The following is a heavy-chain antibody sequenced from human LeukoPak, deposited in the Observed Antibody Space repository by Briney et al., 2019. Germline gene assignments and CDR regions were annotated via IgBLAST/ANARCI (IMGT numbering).Heavy chain of an antibody. J-gene: IGHJ4*02. Sequence: SETLSLTCAVYGGSFSGYYWSWIRQPPGKGLEWIGGINHSGSTKHNPSLKSRVTISVDTSKNQFSLKLSSVTAADTAVYYCARRRWGFGELIFDYWGQGTLVTVSS. CDR3: ARRRWGFGELIFDY. CDR2: INHSGST. CDR1: GGSFSGYY. V-gene: IGHV4-34*01. D-gene: IGHD3-10*01.